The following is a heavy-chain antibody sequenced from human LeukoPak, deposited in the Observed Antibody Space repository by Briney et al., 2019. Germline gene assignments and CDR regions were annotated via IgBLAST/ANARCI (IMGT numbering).Heavy chain of an antibody. CDR1: GFTFNNYW. CDR2: IKRDGSEK. J-gene: IGHJ4*02. V-gene: IGHV3-7*01. CDR3: ARSRSGDY. Sequence: PGGSLRLSCAASGFTFNNYWMSWVRQAPGKGLEWVANIKRDGSEKYYVDSVKGRFTISRDNAKNSLYLQMNSLRAEDTAVYYCARSRSGDYCGQGTLVTVSS.